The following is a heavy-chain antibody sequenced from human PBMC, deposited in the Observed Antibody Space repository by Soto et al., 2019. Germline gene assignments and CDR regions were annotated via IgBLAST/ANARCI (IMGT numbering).Heavy chain of an antibody. CDR1: GFTLSSYG. CDR2: IWYDGSNK. J-gene: IGHJ4*02. CDR3: ARGDVVPAAPFDY. Sequence: QVQLVESGGGVVQPGRSLRLSCAASGFTLSSYGMHWVRQAPGKGLEWVAVIWYDGSNKYYADSVKGRFTISRDNSKNTLYLQMNSLRAEDTAVYYCARGDVVPAAPFDYWGQGTLVTVSS. D-gene: IGHD2-2*01. V-gene: IGHV3-33*01.